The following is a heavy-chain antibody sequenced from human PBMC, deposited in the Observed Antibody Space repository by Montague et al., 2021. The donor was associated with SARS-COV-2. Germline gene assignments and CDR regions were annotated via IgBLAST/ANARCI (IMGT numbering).Heavy chain of an antibody. Sequence: SETLSLTCTVSGGSISSNFWSWIRQPPGKGLEWIGYIYYSGSTNYNPSLKSRVTISVDTSKKRFSLQLSSVTAADTAVYYCARTRGYDPLFDFWGQGTLVTVSS. J-gene: IGHJ4*02. D-gene: IGHD5-12*01. CDR2: IYYSGST. CDR3: ARTRGYDPLFDF. V-gene: IGHV4-59*01. CDR1: GGSISSNF.